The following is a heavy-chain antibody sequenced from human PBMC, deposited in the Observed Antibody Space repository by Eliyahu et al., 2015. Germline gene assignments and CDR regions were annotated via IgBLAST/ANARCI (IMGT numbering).Heavy chain of an antibody. D-gene: IGHD5-24*01. CDR1: GFTFSSSW. CDR2: INQNGMVT. Sequence: EVQLVESGGGLVQPGGSLRLSCAAXGFTFSSSWMHWVRQVPGKGLVWVSRINQNGMVTNYADSVTGRFTISRDNAKNTLYLQMNNLGAEDTAIYYCARVNYGGDVWGKGTTVTVSS. V-gene: IGHV3-74*01. CDR3: ARVNYGGDV. J-gene: IGHJ6*04.